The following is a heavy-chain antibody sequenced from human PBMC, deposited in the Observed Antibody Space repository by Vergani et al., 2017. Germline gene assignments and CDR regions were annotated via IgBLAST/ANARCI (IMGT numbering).Heavy chain of an antibody. CDR3: ALAESSTSCINSVCITPETGSWFDP. CDR1: GYTFTYRY. J-gene: IGHJ5*02. Sequence: QMQLVQSGAEGKKTGSSVKVSCKASGYTFTYRYLHWVRQAPGQALEWMGWITPFNGNTNYAQKFQDRVTITRDRSMSTAYMELSSLRSEDTAMYYCALAESSTSCINSVCITPETGSWFDPWGQGTLVTVSS. V-gene: IGHV1-45*02. CDR2: ITPFNGNT. D-gene: IGHD2-2*01.